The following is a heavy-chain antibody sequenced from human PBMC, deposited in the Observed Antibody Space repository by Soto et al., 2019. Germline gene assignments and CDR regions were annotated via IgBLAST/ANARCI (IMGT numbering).Heavy chain of an antibody. Sequence: GGSLRLSCVASGFSFSSYAMNWVRQAPGKVLEWVSTISGSFGSTYYAESVQGRFTVSRDNSKNRLYLQMNSLRAEDTAVYYCASRSATVLSLTYWGPGTQVTAS. D-gene: IGHD2-8*01. CDR1: GFSFSSYA. CDR2: ISGSFGST. CDR3: ASRSATVLSLTY. J-gene: IGHJ4*02. V-gene: IGHV3-23*01.